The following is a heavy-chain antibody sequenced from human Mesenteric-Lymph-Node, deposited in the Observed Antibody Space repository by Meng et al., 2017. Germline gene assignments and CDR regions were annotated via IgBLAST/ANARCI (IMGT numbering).Heavy chain of an antibody. J-gene: IGHJ1*01. CDR3: ASDIGATAYFHH. CDR2: ISWNSGSI. V-gene: IGHV3-9*01. D-gene: IGHD2-15*01. CDR1: GFTFDDYA. Sequence: GGSLRLSCAASGFTFDDYAMHWVRQAPGKGLEWVSGISWNSGSIGYADSVKGRFTISRDNSKYTLDLQMYTVSSEDTALYYCASDIGATAYFHHWGQGTLVTVSS.